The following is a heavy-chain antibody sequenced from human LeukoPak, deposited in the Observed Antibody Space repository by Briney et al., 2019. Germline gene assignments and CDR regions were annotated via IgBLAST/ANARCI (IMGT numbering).Heavy chain of an antibody. CDR3: ARGTVSAPKAPLDS. D-gene: IGHD3-3*01. J-gene: IGHJ4*02. CDR1: GGTLNSYT. CDR2: IIPIFGTT. V-gene: IGHV1-69*13. Sequence: ASVKVSCKTFGGTLNSYTFSWVRQAPGQGLEWMGRIIPIFGTTNYAQRFQERVTISADESTGTIYMDLNSLRSDDTAVYYCARGTVSAPKAPLDSWGQGTLVTVSS.